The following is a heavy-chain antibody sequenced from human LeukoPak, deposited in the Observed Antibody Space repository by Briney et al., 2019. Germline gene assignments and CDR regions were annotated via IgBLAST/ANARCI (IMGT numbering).Heavy chain of an antibody. D-gene: IGHD1-7*01. CDR2: INPNSGGT. V-gene: IGHV1-2*02. Sequence: ASVKVSCKASGDTFTGYYMHWVRQAPGQGREWMGWINPNSGGTNYAQKFPGKVTMTRDTSISTAYMELSRLRSDDTAVYYCARDSPGTTYNWFDPWGQGTLVTVSS. CDR3: ARDSPGTTYNWFDP. CDR1: GDTFTGYY. J-gene: IGHJ5*02.